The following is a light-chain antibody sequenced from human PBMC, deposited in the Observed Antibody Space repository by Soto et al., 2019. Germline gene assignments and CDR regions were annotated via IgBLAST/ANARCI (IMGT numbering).Light chain of an antibody. J-gene: IGLJ1*01. CDR2: SNN. Sequence: QSVLTQPPSASGTPGQRVTISCSGSSSNNGSNTVNWYQQLPGTAPKLLIYSNNQRPSGVPDRFSGSKSGTSASLAISGLQSEDEADYYCAAWDDSLNGLFGTGTKVTVL. CDR1: SSNNGSNT. V-gene: IGLV1-44*01. CDR3: AAWDDSLNGL.